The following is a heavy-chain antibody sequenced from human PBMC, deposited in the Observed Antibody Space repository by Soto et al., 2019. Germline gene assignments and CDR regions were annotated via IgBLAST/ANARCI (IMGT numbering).Heavy chain of an antibody. D-gene: IGHD6-19*01. CDR3: ARSVEGHFDY. Sequence: EVQLVESGGDLVQRGGSLRLSCVASGFTFSVYSMNWVRQAPGKGLEWFSYITSDTKTIKYADSVKGRFTISRDNANNIVYLQMNSLRDEDTAVYYCARSVEGHFDYWGQGTVVTVSS. CDR1: GFTFSVYS. V-gene: IGHV3-48*02. CDR2: ITSDTKTI. J-gene: IGHJ4*02.